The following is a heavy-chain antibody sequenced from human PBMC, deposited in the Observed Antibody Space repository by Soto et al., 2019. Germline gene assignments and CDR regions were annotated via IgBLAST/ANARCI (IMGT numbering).Heavy chain of an antibody. Sequence: SETLSLTCSVSGDSISTSTRYWGWIRQPPGKGLEWIGSMSYRGNTYYNPSLKSRVTISVDTSKNQFSLKLSSVTAADTAVYYCARSYRRYCSGGSCYSYYYYYMDVWGKGTKVTVSS. V-gene: IGHV4-39*07. CDR2: MSYRGNT. D-gene: IGHD2-15*01. J-gene: IGHJ6*03. CDR3: ARSYRRYCSGGSCYSYYYYYMDV. CDR1: GDSISTSTRY.